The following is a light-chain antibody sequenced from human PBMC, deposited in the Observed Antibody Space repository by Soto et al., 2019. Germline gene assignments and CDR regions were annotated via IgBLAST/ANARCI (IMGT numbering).Light chain of an antibody. V-gene: IGLV1-40*01. Sequence: QSVLTQPPSVSGAPGQGVTISCTGSSSNIGAGYEVHWYQQLPGTAPKLLIYNFSNRPSGVPDRFSGSKSRTSASLAITGLQTEDEAHYYCQFYDSSLSAFVVFGGGTKLTVL. CDR3: QFYDSSLSAFVV. CDR1: SSNIGAGYE. CDR2: NFS. J-gene: IGLJ2*01.